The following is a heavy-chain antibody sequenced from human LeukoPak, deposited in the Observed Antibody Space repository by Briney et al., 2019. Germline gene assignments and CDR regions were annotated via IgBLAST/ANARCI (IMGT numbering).Heavy chain of an antibody. CDR1: GYSFTSYW. CDR3: ARLTKSGYCSSTSCYD. D-gene: IGHD2-2*01. V-gene: IGHV5-10-1*01. J-gene: IGHJ4*02. Sequence: GESLKISCKGSGYSFTSYWISWVRQMPGEGLEWMGRIDPSDSYTNYSPSFQGHVTISADKSISTAYLQWSSLKASDTAMYYCARLTKSGYCSSTSCYDWGQGTLVTVSS. CDR2: IDPSDSYT.